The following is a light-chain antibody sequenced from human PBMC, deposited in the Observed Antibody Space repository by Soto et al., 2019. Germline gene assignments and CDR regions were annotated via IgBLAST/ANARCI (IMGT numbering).Light chain of an antibody. V-gene: IGKV3-20*01. J-gene: IGKJ1*01. CDR2: AAS. Sequence: EIVMTHSQGTLSVSPCARATLSFSASQTISSTYLAWYQQKPGQAPRLLIYAASTRVTGIPARFSGSVSGTDFTLTISRLEPEDFAAYYCQQYGSSPKTFGQGTKVDIK. CDR3: QQYGSSPKT. CDR1: QTISSTY.